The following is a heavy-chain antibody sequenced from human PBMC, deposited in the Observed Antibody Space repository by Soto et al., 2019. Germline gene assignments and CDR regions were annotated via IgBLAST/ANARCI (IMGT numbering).Heavy chain of an antibody. J-gene: IGHJ4*02. Sequence: GGSLRLSCAASGFTFSSYAMSWVRQAPGQGLEWVSAISGSGSNPYYADSVRGRFSISRDNSENTVYLQMNSLRAGDTAMYYCVRDFRSSDFWGQGTPVTVSS. V-gene: IGHV3-23*01. CDR1: GFTFSSYA. D-gene: IGHD3-3*01. CDR3: VRDFRSSDF. CDR2: ISGSGSNP.